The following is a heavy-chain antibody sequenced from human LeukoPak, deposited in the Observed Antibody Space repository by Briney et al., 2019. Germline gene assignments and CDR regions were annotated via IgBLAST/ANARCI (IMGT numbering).Heavy chain of an antibody. J-gene: IGHJ5*02. CDR2: INPSGGST. V-gene: IGHV1-46*01. CDR3: ARGQLVRTGWFDP. Sequence: GASVKVSCRASGYTFTSYYMHWVRQAPGQGLEWMGIINPSGGSTSYAQKFQGRVTMTRDMSTSTVYMELSSLRSEDTAVYYCARGQLVRTGWFDPWGQGTLVTVSS. D-gene: IGHD6-6*01. CDR1: GYTFTSYY.